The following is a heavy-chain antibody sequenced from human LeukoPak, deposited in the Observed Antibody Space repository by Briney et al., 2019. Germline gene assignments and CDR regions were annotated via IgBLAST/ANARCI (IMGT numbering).Heavy chain of an antibody. CDR3: ARDGVLLWFGEPRNGENDCGMDV. CDR1: GFTFSDYY. D-gene: IGHD3-10*01. CDR2: ISSSGSTI. J-gene: IGHJ6*02. Sequence: GGSLRLSCAASGFTFSDYYMSWIRQAPGKGLEWVSYISSSGSTIYYADSVKGRFTISGDNAKNSLYLQMNSLRAEDTAVYYCARDGVLLWFGEPRNGENDCGMDVWGQGTTVTVSS. V-gene: IGHV3-11*01.